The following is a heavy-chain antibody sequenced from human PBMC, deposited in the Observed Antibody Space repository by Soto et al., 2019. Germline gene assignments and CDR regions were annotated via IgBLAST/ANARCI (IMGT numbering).Heavy chain of an antibody. Sequence: SETLSLTCTVSGCSISGNYWSWIRQPPGKGLEWIGYIYYSGSTNYNPSLKSRVTISVDTSKNQFSLKLSSVTAADTAVYYCARVIMSGWFDPWGQGTLVTVSS. CDR1: GCSISGNY. CDR2: IYYSGST. CDR3: ARVIMSGWFDP. J-gene: IGHJ5*02. V-gene: IGHV4-59*01. D-gene: IGHD3-16*01.